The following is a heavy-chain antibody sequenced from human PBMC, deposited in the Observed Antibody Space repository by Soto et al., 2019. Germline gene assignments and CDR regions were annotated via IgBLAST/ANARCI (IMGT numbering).Heavy chain of an antibody. V-gene: IGHV4-31*03. D-gene: IGHD4-17*01. CDR2: IYYSGST. CDR1: GGSISSGGYY. J-gene: IGHJ4*02. CDR3: GRENMMATVTQGLFDY. Sequence: QVQLQESGPGLVKPSQTLSLTCTVSGGSISSGGYYWSWIRQHPGKGLEWIGYIYYSGSTYYNPSLKSRVTISVDTSKNQFSLKLSSVTAADTAVYYCGRENMMATVTQGLFDYWGQGTLVTVSS.